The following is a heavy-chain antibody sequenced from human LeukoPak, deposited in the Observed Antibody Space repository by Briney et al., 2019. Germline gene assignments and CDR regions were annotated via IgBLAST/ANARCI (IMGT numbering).Heavy chain of an antibody. V-gene: IGHV4-34*01. D-gene: IGHD3-22*01. J-gene: IGHJ4*02. Sequence: SETLSLTCAVYGGSFSGYYWSWIRQPPGKGLEWIGEINHSGSTNYNPSLKSRVTISVDTSKNQFSLKLSSVTAADTAVYYCATYDSSGYCHDYWGQGTLVTVSS. CDR1: GGSFSGYY. CDR3: ATYDSSGYCHDY. CDR2: INHSGST.